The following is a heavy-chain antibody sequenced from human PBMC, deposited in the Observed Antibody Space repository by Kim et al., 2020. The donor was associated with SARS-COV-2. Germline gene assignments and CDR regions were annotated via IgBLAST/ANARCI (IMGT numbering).Heavy chain of an antibody. CDR1: GFTFSAHA. CDR3: ARDPHSYGHSWFDS. D-gene: IGHD5-18*01. CDR2: VTGRGDST. J-gene: IGHJ5*02. V-gene: IGHV3-23*01. Sequence: GGSLRLSCEASGFTFSAHAFSWVRQTPGKGLEWVSAVTGRGDSTYYADSVKGRFTVSRDNSRFTVFLHMNSLTADDTALYYCARDPHSYGHSWFDSWGQG.